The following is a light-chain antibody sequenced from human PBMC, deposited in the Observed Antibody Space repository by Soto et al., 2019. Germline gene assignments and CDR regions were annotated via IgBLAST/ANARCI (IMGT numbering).Light chain of an antibody. V-gene: IGKV1-5*03. CDR2: KAS. CDR1: QSISSW. Sequence: DLQMTQSPSTLSASVGDRVTITCRASQSISSWLAWYQQKPGKAPKLLFYKASSLESGVPSRFSGRGSGTEFTLTISSLQPDDFATYYCQQYNSYPTFGQGTKVEIK. CDR3: QQYNSYPT. J-gene: IGKJ1*01.